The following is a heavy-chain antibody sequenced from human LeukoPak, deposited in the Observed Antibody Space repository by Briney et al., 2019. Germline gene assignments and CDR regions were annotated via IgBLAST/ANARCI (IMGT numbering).Heavy chain of an antibody. V-gene: IGHV1-24*01. CDR3: ATTPPYYYDSSGYYN. CDR1: GYTLTELS. D-gene: IGHD3-22*01. J-gene: IGHJ4*02. CDR2: FDPEDGET. Sequence: ASVKVSCKGSGYTLTELSMHWVRQAPGKGLEWMGGFDPEDGETIYAQKFQGRVTMTEDTSTDTAYMELSSLRSEDTAVYYCATTPPYYYDSSGYYNWGQGTLVTVSS.